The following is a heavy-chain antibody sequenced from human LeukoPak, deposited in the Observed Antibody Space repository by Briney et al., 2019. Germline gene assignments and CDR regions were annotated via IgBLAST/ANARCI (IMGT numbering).Heavy chain of an antibody. CDR3: ARDYCSSTSCLFDY. V-gene: IGHV1-2*06. J-gene: IGHJ4*02. D-gene: IGHD2-2*01. CDR2: INPNSGDT. CDR1: GYTFTGYH. Sequence: GASVKVSCRASGYTFTGYHIHWVRLAPGQGLEWMGRINPNSGDTNYAQNFQGRVTMTRDTSINTAYMELSRLRSDDTAVYYCARDYCSSTSCLFDYWGQGTLVTVSS.